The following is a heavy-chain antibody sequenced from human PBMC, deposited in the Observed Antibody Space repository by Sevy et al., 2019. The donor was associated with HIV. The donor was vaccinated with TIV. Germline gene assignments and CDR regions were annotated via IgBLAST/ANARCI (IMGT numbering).Heavy chain of an antibody. V-gene: IGHV3-7*01. D-gene: IGHD2-21*01. J-gene: IGHJ4*02. CDR1: GFTFSSYA. CDR2: ISRDGSVK. Sequence: GGSLRLSCAASGFTFSSYAMSWVRQAPGKGLEWVATISRDGSVKYHLDSVEGRFTISRDNAKNSLYLEMNSLRAEDTAVYFCATYLTGIALGGDWGQGTLVTVSS. CDR3: ATYLTGIALGGD.